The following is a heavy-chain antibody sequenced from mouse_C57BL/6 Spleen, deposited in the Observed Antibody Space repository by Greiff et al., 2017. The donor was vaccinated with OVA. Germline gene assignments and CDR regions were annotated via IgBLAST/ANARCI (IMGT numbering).Heavy chain of an antibody. CDR1: GYAFSSSW. V-gene: IGHV1-82*01. D-gene: IGHD2-13*01. Sequence: VQLQQSGPELVKPGASVKISCKASGYAFSSSWMNWVKQRPGKGLEWIGRIYPGDGDTNYNGKFKGKATLTADKSSSTAYMQLSSLTSEDSAVYFCARLTGPGDYWGQGTTLTVSS. CDR3: ARLTGPGDY. J-gene: IGHJ2*01. CDR2: IYPGDGDT.